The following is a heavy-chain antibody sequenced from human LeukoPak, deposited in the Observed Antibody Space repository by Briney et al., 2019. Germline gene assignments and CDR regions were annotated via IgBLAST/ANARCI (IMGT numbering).Heavy chain of an antibody. V-gene: IGHV3-30*04. J-gene: IGHJ4*02. Sequence: PGRSLRLSCAASGFTFSSYAMHWVRQAPGKGLEWVAVISYDGSNKYYADSVKGRFTISRDNSKNTLYLQMNSLRAEDTAVYYCAKGNSGSDCPVDYWGQGTLVTVSS. CDR3: AKGNSGSDCPVDY. CDR1: GFTFSSYA. D-gene: IGHD1-26*01. CDR2: ISYDGSNK.